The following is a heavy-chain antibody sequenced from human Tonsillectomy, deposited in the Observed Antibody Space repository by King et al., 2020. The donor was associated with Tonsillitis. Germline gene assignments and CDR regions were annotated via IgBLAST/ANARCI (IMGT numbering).Heavy chain of an antibody. CDR1: GFTFSSFE. V-gene: IGHV3-48*03. CDR3: ARDGMANFDY. Sequence: VQLVESGGGLVQPGGSLRLSCAASGFTFSSFEMSWVRQAPGKGLAWISYISSSGRTIYYADSVKGRFTISRDNAKNSLYLQMNSLRAEDTAVYYCARDGMANFDYWGQGTLVTVSS. CDR2: ISSSGRTI. J-gene: IGHJ4*02. D-gene: IGHD5-24*01.